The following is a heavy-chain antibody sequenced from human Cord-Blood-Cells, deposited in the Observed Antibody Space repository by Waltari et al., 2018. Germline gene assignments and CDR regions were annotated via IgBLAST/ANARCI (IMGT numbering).Heavy chain of an antibody. CDR2: IYYSGST. CDR3: ARAYCGGDCYSYYYYYMDV. D-gene: IGHD2-21*02. J-gene: IGHJ6*03. Sequence: QVQLQESGPGLVKPSETLSLTCTVSGGSISSYYWSWIRQPPGKGLEWIGYIYYSGSTNYNPSRKSRVTISVDTSKNQFSLKLSSVTAADTAVYYCARAYCGGDCYSYYYYYMDVWGKGTTVTVSS. CDR1: GGSISSYY. V-gene: IGHV4-59*01.